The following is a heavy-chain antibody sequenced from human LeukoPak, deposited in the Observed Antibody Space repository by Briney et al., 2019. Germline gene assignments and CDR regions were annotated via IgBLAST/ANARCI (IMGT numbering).Heavy chain of an antibody. V-gene: IGHV1-18*04. D-gene: IGHD6-13*01. CDR1: GYTFTSYG. J-gene: IGHJ6*04. Sequence: ASVKVSFKASGYTFTSYGISWVGQAPGQGREWMGWISAYNGNTNYTQKLQGRVTMTTDTSTSTAYMELRSLRSDDTAVYYCARDVAQQLVYWPGRYGMDVWGKGTTVTVSS. CDR3: ARDVAQQLVYWPGRYGMDV. CDR2: ISAYNGNT.